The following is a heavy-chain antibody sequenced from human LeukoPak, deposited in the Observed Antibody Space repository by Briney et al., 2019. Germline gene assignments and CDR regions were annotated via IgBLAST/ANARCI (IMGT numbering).Heavy chain of an antibody. Sequence: PGGSLRLSCVVSGFTFGSHWMSWVRQAPGKGLEWVANIKEDGGEKYYVDSVKGRFTISRDNAKKSLYLQMDSLRAEDTAVYYCATHGYSELRYFDWSTNEWGQGTLVTVSS. V-gene: IGHV3-7*01. CDR1: GFTFGSHW. D-gene: IGHD3-9*01. J-gene: IGHJ4*02. CDR3: ATHGYSELRYFDWSTNE. CDR2: IKEDGGEK.